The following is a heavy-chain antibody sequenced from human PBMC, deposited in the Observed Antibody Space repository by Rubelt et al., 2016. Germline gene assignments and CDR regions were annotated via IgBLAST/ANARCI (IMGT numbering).Heavy chain of an antibody. CDR2: INSSSSPI. Sequence: QVQLVESGGGLVKPGGSLSISCDGSGFSLSDYYIRWIRQAPGKGLEWVSYINSSSSPIYDAESVKGRFTVSRDNAKYALYLQMNSLRAEDTAVYYCVRAWGQGDSWGQGTLVTVSS. D-gene: IGHD3-16*01. J-gene: IGHJ4*02. CDR1: GFSLSDYY. V-gene: IGHV3-11*04. CDR3: VRAWGQGDS.